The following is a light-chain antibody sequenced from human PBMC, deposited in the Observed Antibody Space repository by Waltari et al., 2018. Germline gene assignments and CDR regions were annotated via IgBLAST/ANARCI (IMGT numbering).Light chain of an antibody. V-gene: IGKV1-12*01. CDR1: QGISSW. CDR2: AAS. CDR3: QQGYNTPYS. Sequence: DIQMTQSPSTLYASVVDKVPITCRASQGISSWLAWYQQKPGKAPKLLIYAASSLQSGVPSRFSGSGSGTDYNLTISSLQPEDFATYYCQQGYNTPYSFGQGTKVEIK. J-gene: IGKJ2*03.